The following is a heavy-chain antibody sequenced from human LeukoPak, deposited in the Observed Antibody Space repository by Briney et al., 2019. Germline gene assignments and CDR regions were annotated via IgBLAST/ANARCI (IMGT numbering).Heavy chain of an antibody. D-gene: IGHD3-10*01. Sequence: GGSLRLSCAASGFTFSSYAMSWVRQAPGKGLEWVSAISGSGGSTYYADSVKGRFTISRDNSKNTLYLQMNSLRAEDTAVYYCAKASFYGSGSYYNEEYYFDYWGQGTLVTVSS. CDR2: ISGSGGST. CDR3: AKASFYGSGSYYNEEYYFDY. V-gene: IGHV3-23*01. J-gene: IGHJ4*02. CDR1: GFTFSSYA.